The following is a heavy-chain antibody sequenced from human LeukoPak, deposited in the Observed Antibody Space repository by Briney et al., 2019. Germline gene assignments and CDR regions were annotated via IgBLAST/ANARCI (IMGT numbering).Heavy chain of an antibody. V-gene: IGHV1-24*01. Sequence: ASVKVSCKVSGYTLTELSMHWVRQAPGKRLEWMGGFDPEDGETIYAQKFQGRVTMTEDTSTDTAYMELSSLRSEDTAVYYCATKYDFWSGYQDYWGQGTLVTVSS. CDR2: FDPEDGET. J-gene: IGHJ4*02. D-gene: IGHD3-3*01. CDR3: ATKYDFWSGYQDY. CDR1: GYTLTELS.